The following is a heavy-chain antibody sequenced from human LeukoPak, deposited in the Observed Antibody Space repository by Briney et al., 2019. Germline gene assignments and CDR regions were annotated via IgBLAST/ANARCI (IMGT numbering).Heavy chain of an antibody. CDR2: IYSGGST. J-gene: IGHJ4*02. CDR3: ARDLQAKYSSSWSVFDY. D-gene: IGHD6-13*01. Sequence: GGSLRLSCAASGFTVSSNYMSWVRQAPGKGLEWVSVIYSGGSTYYADSVEGRFTISRDNSKNTLYLQMNSLRAEDTAVYYCARDLQAKYSSSWSVFDYWGQGTLVTVSS. CDR1: GFTVSSNY. V-gene: IGHV3-66*01.